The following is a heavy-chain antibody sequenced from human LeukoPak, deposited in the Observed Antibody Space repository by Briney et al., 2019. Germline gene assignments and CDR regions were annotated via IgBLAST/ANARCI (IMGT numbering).Heavy chain of an antibody. CDR1: GFSFSNSW. Sequence: PGGSLRLSRVASGFSFSNSWMSWVRQAPGKGLEWVANIKEDGSDKYYMDSVKGRFTISRDNAKNSLYLQMNSLRAEDTAVYYCAYAIAGSWDMGGQGTLVTVSS. CDR2: IKEDGSDK. J-gene: IGHJ4*02. D-gene: IGHD2-8*01. V-gene: IGHV3-7*01. CDR3: AYAIAGSWDM.